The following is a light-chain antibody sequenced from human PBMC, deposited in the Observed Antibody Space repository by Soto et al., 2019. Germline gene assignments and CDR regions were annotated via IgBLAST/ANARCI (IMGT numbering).Light chain of an antibody. CDR1: SSNIGNNY. Sequence: QSVLTQPPSVSAAPGQKVTISCSGSSSNIGNNYVSWYQQLPGTAPKLLIYDNNKRPSGTPDRFSGSKSGTSATLGITGLQTGDEADYYCGTWDSSLSALYVFGTGTKVTVL. V-gene: IGLV1-51*01. CDR3: GTWDSSLSALYV. CDR2: DNN. J-gene: IGLJ1*01.